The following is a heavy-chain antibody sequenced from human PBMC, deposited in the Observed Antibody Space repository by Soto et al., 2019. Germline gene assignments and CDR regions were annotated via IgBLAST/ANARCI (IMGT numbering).Heavy chain of an antibody. J-gene: IGHJ4*02. Sequence: GASLRPSCAASGFTFSSYGMHWVRQAPGKGLEWVAVIWFDGSNKFYADSVKGRFTISRDNSKNTVSLQMNSLRDEDSAAYYCATTGPYWGQGT. CDR2: IWFDGSNK. CDR1: GFTFSSYG. V-gene: IGHV3-33*01. CDR3: ATTGPY.